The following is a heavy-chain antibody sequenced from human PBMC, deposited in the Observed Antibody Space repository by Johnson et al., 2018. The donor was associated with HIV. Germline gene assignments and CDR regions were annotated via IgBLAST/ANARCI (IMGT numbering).Heavy chain of an antibody. CDR2: IKQDGSEK. Sequence: EVQLVESGGGLVQPGGSLRLSCAVSGFTFSNYWMSWVRQAPGKGLEWVANIKQDGSEKYYVDSVKGRFTISRDNVRNSLYLQMNSLRAEDTAVCYCARVLRITQAFDIWGQGTMVTVSS. CDR1: GFTFSNYW. D-gene: IGHD3-10*01. V-gene: IGHV3-7*02. CDR3: ARVLRITQAFDI. J-gene: IGHJ3*02.